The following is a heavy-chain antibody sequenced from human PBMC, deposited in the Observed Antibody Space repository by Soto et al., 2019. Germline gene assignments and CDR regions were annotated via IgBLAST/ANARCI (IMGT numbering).Heavy chain of an antibody. Sequence: GESLKISCAASGFTFSSYGMHWVRQAPGKGLEWVAVIWYDGSNKYYADSVKGRFTISRDNSKNTLYLQMNSLRAEDTAVYYCARGSYYDILTGYSNFDYWGQGTLVTVSS. CDR3: ARGSYYDILTGYSNFDY. CDR1: GFTFSSYG. J-gene: IGHJ4*02. V-gene: IGHV3-33*01. CDR2: IWYDGSNK. D-gene: IGHD3-9*01.